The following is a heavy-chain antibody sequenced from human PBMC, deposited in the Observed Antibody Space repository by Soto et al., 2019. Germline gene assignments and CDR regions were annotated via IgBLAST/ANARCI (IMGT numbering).Heavy chain of an antibody. J-gene: IGHJ5*02. CDR2: ISYDGSNK. CDR3: ARDTLLGAVRWFDP. V-gene: IGHV3-30-3*01. Sequence: QLQLVESGGGVVQPGRSLRLSCAASGFTFSSYAMHWVRQAPGKGLEWVAVISYDGSNKYYADSVKGRFTISRDNSKNTLYLQMNSLRAEDTAVYYCARDTLLGAVRWFDPWGQGTLVTVSS. D-gene: IGHD3-10*01. CDR1: GFTFSSYA.